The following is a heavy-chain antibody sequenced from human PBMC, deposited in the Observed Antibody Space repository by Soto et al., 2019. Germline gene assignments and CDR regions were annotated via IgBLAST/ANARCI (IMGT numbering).Heavy chain of an antibody. V-gene: IGHV4-4*02. CDR1: GGSISSSNW. Sequence: PSETLSLTCAVSGGSISSSNWWSWVRQPPGKGLEWIGEIYHSGSTNYNPSLKSRVTISVDKSKNQFSLKLSSVTAADTAVYYCARVGCSSTSCLNWFDPWGQGTLVTVSS. CDR3: ARVGCSSTSCLNWFDP. J-gene: IGHJ5*02. D-gene: IGHD2-2*01. CDR2: IYHSGST.